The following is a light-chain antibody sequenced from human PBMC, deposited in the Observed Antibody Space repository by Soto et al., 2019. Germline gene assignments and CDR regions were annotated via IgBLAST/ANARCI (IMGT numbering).Light chain of an antibody. Sequence: EIVLTQSPGTLSLSPGERATLSCRASQSVSSDYLAWFQQKPGQAPRLLIFGASNRADGTPDRFSGGGSGTEFTLTISRLEPADFAVYYCQRYDSSSWTFGQGTKVEIK. CDR1: QSVSSDY. J-gene: IGKJ1*01. CDR2: GAS. CDR3: QRYDSSSWT. V-gene: IGKV3-20*01.